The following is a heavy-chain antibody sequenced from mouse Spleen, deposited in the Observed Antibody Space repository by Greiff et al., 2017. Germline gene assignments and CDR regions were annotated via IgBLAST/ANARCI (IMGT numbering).Heavy chain of an antibody. V-gene: IGHV1-76*01. D-gene: IGHD2-1*01. J-gene: IGHJ1*03. CDR1: GYTFTDYY. CDR3: ARAKGNYWYFDV. Sequence: VKLQESGAELVRPGASVKLSCKASGYTFTDYYINWVQQRPGQGLEWIARIYPGSGNTYYNEKFKGKATLTAEKSSSTAYMQLSSLTSEDSAVYFCARAKGNYWYFDVWGTGTTVTVSS. CDR2: IYPGSGNT.